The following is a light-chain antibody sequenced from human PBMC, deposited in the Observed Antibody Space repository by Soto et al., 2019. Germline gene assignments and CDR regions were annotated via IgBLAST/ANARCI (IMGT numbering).Light chain of an antibody. CDR1: QNINSW. J-gene: IGKJ1*01. CDR2: EAS. V-gene: IGKV1-5*03. CDR3: QQYNTLWT. Sequence: DIQMTQSPSTLSASVGDRVTITCRASQNINSWLAWYQQKPGRAPKLLIYEASNLESGVPSRFSGSGSGTEFTLTISSLQPDDFATYYCQQYNTLWTFGHGTKVEIK.